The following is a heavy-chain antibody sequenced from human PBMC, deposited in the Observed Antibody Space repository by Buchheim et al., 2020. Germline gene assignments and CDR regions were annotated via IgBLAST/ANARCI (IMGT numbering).Heavy chain of an antibody. CDR2: IYRSGTT. CDR3: ARGQYASGWGEIDY. CDR1: GDSIGSSHW. V-gene: IGHV4-4*02. Sequence: QVQLQESGPGLVKPSGTLSLSCAVSGDSIGSSHWWTWVRQPPGKGLEWIGEIYRSGTTTYSPSLKSRVTMSADESKNQFSLKLTSVTAADTAVYYCARGQYASGWGEIDYWGQGTL. J-gene: IGHJ4*02. D-gene: IGHD3-16*01.